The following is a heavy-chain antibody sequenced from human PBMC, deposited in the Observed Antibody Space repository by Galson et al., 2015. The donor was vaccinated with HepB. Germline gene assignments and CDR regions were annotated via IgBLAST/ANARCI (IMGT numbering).Heavy chain of an antibody. CDR3: ASPGGVAARTPRFDGPGQIDWFDP. V-gene: IGHV4-34*01. Sequence: TLSLTCAVYGGSFSGYYWSWIRQPPGKGLEWIGEINHSGSTNYNPSLKSRVTISVDTSKNQFSLKLSSVTAADTAVYYCASPGGVAARTPRFDGPGQIDWFDPWGQGTLVTVSS. D-gene: IGHD6-6*01. CDR2: INHSGST. CDR1: GGSFSGYY. J-gene: IGHJ5*02.